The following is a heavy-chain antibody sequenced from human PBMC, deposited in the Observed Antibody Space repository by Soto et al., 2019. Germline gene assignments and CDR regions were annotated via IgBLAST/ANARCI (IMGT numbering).Heavy chain of an antibody. CDR2: IIPILGIA. V-gene: IGHV1-69*02. CDR1: GGTFSSYT. J-gene: IGHJ3*02. D-gene: IGHD3-10*01. Sequence: QVQLVQSGAEVKKPGSSVKVSCKASGGTFSSYTISWVRQAPGQGLEWMGRIIPILGIANYAQKFQGRVTITADKSTSTAYMALSSLRSEDTAVYYCERGRTNYYGSGSADAFDIWGQGTMVTVSS. CDR3: ERGRTNYYGSGSADAFDI.